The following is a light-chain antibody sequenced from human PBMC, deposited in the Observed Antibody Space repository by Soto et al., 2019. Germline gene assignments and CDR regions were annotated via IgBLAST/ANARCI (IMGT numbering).Light chain of an antibody. CDR2: DAS. V-gene: IGKV3-15*01. Sequence: EIVMTQSPATLSVSPEERATLSCRASQSVSSNLGWYQQKPGQAPRLLIYDASTTAAGIPARFSGSGSGTEFTLTISNLQSEDFALYYCQQYYNWPRTFGQGTKVEIK. CDR1: QSVSSN. CDR3: QQYYNWPRT. J-gene: IGKJ1*01.